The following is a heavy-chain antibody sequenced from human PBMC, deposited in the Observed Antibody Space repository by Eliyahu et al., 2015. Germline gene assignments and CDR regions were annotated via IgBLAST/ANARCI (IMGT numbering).Heavy chain of an antibody. Sequence: VQLVESGGGLVQPGGSLRLSXXXSGFSXSSYDMHWVRQVTGEPLEWVSAIGTAGDTYYAGSVKGRFTISRENAKNSLHLQMNSLRAGDTAVYYCARGNILTGYTNWGQGTLVTVSS. V-gene: IGHV3-13*01. D-gene: IGHD3-9*01. CDR2: IGTAGDT. CDR3: ARGNILTGYTN. CDR1: GFSXSSYD. J-gene: IGHJ4*02.